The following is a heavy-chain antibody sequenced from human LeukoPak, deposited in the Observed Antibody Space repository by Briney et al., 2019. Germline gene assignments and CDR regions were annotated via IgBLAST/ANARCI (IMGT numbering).Heavy chain of an antibody. CDR3: ARDRGTYGMDV. CDR2: ISSSSSYI. V-gene: IGHV3-21*01. CDR1: GFTFSSYS. Sequence: GSLRLSCAASGFTFSSYSMNWVRQAPGKGLEWVSSISSSSSYIYYADSVKGRFTISRDNAKNSLYLQMNSLRAEDTAVYYCARDRGTYGMDVWGQGTTVTVSS. J-gene: IGHJ6*02. D-gene: IGHD3-16*01.